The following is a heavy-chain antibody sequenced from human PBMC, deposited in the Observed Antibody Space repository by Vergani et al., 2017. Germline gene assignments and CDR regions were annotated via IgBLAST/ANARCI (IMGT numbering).Heavy chain of an antibody. V-gene: IGHV2-5*01. CDR3: AHRRLYYDPTDYYVRRFDP. Sequence: QITLKESGPTLVKPTQTLTLTCTFSGFSLSTSGVGVGWLRQAPGKALEWLAIIYWNDNKSFSPSLKSRLTINNDTANNQVGLTLTNMHPVDTATCYCAHRRLYYDPTDYYVRRFDPWGQGTLVTVSS. CDR2: IYWNDNK. D-gene: IGHD3-22*01. J-gene: IGHJ5*02. CDR1: GFSLSTSGVG.